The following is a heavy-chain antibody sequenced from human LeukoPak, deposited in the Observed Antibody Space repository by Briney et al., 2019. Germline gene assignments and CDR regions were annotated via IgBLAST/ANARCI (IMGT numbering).Heavy chain of an antibody. CDR2: ISGSGGTT. CDR3: AKDGAVVGATTPYYFDY. J-gene: IGHJ4*02. Sequence: GGSLRLSCAASGFTFNSYGMNWVRQAPGKGLEWVSIISGSGGTTFYADSAKGRFTISRDNSKNTLYLQMNSLRAEDTAVYYCAKDGAVVGATTPYYFDYWGQGTLVTVSS. V-gene: IGHV3-23*01. CDR1: GFTFNSYG. D-gene: IGHD1-26*01.